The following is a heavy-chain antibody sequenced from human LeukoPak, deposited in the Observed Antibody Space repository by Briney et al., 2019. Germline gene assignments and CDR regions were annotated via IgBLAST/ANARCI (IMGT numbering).Heavy chain of an antibody. CDR3: ARANYDYVWGSPTRFDP. D-gene: IGHD3-16*01. V-gene: IGHV4-4*07. Sequence: SETLSLTCTVSGGSISSYYWSWIRQPAGKGLEWIGRIYTSGSTNYNPSLKSRVTISVDTSKNQFSLKLSSVTAADTAVYYCARANYDYVWGSPTRFDPWGQGTLVTVSS. CDR1: GGSISSYY. J-gene: IGHJ5*02. CDR2: IYTSGST.